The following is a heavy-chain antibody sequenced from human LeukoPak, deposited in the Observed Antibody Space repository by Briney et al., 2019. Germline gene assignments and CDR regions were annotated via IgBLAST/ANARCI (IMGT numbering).Heavy chain of an antibody. CDR1: GFTFSSYS. J-gene: IGHJ4*02. D-gene: IGHD3-10*02. Sequence: GGSLRLSCAASGFTFSSYSMNWVRQAPGKGLEWVSFISSSSGYIYYADSLKGRFTISRDNAKNSLYLQMNSLRAEDTAVYYCARGTMFPYYFDYWGQGTLVTVSS. CDR2: ISSSSGYI. CDR3: ARGTMFPYYFDY. V-gene: IGHV3-21*01.